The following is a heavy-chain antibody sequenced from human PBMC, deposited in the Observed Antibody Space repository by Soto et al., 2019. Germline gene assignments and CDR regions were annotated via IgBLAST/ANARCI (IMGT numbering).Heavy chain of an antibody. V-gene: IGHV3-53*01. CDR2: IYSAGTT. CDR3: HGYGY. J-gene: IGHJ4*02. CDR1: GFTVSSANY. Sequence: EVPLVESGGGLIQPGGSLRLSCVVSGFTVSSANYMSWVRQAPGKGLEWVSVIYSAGTTYYADSVKGRFTISRDNSKNTLYLQMNSLRAEDTAVYYCHGYGYWGQGTLVTVSS. D-gene: IGHD5-12*01.